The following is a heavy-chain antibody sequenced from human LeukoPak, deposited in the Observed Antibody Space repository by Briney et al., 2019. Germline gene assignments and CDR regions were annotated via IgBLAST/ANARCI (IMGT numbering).Heavy chain of an antibody. D-gene: IGHD2-8*02. CDR3: AREGWGNYYMDV. CDR1: GYAFSGSY. V-gene: IGHV1-2*02. Sequence: ASMKVSCKASGYAFSGSYLHRVRQAPGQGLEWMGWINPKSGGTNYAQKFQGRVTMTRDTSINTGYMELSGLTFDDTALYYCAREGWGNYYMDVWGNGTTVTVSS. J-gene: IGHJ6*03. CDR2: INPKSGGT.